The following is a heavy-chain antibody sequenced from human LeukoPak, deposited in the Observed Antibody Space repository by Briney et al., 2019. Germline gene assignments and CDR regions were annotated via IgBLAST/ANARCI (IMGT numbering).Heavy chain of an antibody. CDR1: GFTFSGYA. V-gene: IGHV3-30*03. D-gene: IGHD1-26*01. CDR2: ISYDGSIE. Sequence: GGSLRLSCAASGFTFSGYAMHWVRQAPGKGLEWVAIISYDGSIEHYADSVRGRFTVSRDNSKSTVYLQMNSLRTDDTARYFCAREEEGELPDYWGQGTLVTVSS. J-gene: IGHJ4*02. CDR3: AREEEGELPDY.